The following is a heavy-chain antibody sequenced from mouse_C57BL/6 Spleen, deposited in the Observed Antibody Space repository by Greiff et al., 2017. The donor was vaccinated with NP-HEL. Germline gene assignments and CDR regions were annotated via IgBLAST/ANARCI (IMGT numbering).Heavy chain of an antibody. V-gene: IGHV5-2*01. J-gene: IGHJ1*03. CDR2: INSDGGST. CDR3: ARRRLPYWYYEV. Sequence: EVQRVESGGGLVQPGESLKLSCESNEYAFPSHDMSWVRKTPGQRLELVAAINSDGGSTYYPDTMERRFTISRDNTTKTLYLQLSRLRSEDAAWYDCARRRLPYWYYEVWGTGTTVTVSS. D-gene: IGHD2-2*01. CDR1: EYAFPSHD.